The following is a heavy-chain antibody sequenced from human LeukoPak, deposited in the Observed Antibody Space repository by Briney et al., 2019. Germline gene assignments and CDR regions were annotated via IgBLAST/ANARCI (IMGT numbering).Heavy chain of an antibody. V-gene: IGHV3-74*01. Sequence: GGSLRLSCAASGFTFSTHWMHWVLQTPGKGLVWVSRISPDGSRTAYADSVKGRFTISRDNARDTLYLQLNSLGAEDTAVYYCARVSSLWSFDYWGQGTLVTVSS. CDR3: ARVSSLWSFDY. J-gene: IGHJ4*02. CDR1: GFTFSTHW. CDR2: ISPDGSRT. D-gene: IGHD3-10*01.